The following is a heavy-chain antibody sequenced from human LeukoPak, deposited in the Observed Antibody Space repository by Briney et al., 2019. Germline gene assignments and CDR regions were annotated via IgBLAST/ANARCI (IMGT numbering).Heavy chain of an antibody. D-gene: IGHD2-15*01. Sequence: SETLSLTCAVYGGSFSGYYWSWIRQPPGKGLEWIGEINHSGSTNYNPSLKSRVTISVDTSKNQFSLKLSSVTAADTAVYYCARSVVVVAATADQADYWGQGTLVTVSS. J-gene: IGHJ4*02. V-gene: IGHV4-34*01. CDR3: ARSVVVVAATADQADY. CDR1: GGSFSGYY. CDR2: INHSGST.